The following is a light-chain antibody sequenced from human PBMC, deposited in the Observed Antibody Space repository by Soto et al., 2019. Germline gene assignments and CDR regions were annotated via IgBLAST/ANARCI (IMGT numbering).Light chain of an antibody. V-gene: IGLV2-14*03. J-gene: IGLJ1*01. CDR3: SSYTNTSTLV. Sequence: QSALTQPASVSGSPGQSITISCAGTSSDLGAYKYVSGYQQHPDKAPKLILYEVSRRPSGVSNRFSGSKSGNTASLTISGLLAEDEADYSCSSYTNTSTLVFGTGTKLTVL. CDR2: EVS. CDR1: SSDLGAYKY.